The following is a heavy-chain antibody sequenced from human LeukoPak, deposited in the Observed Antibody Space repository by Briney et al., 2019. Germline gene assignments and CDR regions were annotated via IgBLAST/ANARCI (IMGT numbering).Heavy chain of an antibody. CDR2: MNPNSGNT. Sequence: ASVKVSCKASGYTFTSYDINWVRQATGQGLEWMGWMNPNSGNTGYAQKFQGRVTMTRNTSISTAYMELSSPRSEDTAVYYCARGVLLWFGELPYFDYWGQGTLVTVSS. V-gene: IGHV1-8*01. J-gene: IGHJ4*02. D-gene: IGHD3-10*01. CDR3: ARGVLLWFGELPYFDY. CDR1: GYTFTSYD.